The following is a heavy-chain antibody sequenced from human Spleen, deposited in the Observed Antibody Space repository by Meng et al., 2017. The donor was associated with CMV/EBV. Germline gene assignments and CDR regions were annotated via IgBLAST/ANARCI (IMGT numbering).Heavy chain of an antibody. D-gene: IGHD6-13*01. V-gene: IGHV3-23*01. CDR3: AKQGLAIAAAGTFDY. CDR2: ISGGGDIT. J-gene: IGHJ4*02. CDR1: GFTFSSYS. Sequence: GESLKISCAASGFTFSSYSMNWVRQAPGKGLEWVSYISGGGDITDSADSVKGRFTISRDNSKNTVYLQMNSLRAEDTAVYYCAKQGLAIAAAGTFDYWGQGTLVTVSS.